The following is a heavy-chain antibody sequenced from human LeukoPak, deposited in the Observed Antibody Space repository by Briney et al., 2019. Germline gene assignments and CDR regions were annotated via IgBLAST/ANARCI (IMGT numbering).Heavy chain of an antibody. J-gene: IGHJ5*02. CDR3: ARHRYYYDSSGYYYQP. CDR1: GSSISSYY. CDR2: IYYSGST. Sequence: SETLSLTCTVSGSSISSYYWSWIRQPPGKGLEWIGYIYYSGSTNYNPSLKSRVTISVDTSKNQFSLRLSSVTAADTAVYYCARHRYYYDSSGYYYQPWGQGTLVTVSS. D-gene: IGHD3-22*01. V-gene: IGHV4-59*01.